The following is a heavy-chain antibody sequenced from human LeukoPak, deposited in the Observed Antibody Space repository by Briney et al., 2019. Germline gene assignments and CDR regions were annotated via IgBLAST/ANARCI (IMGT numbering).Heavy chain of an antibody. CDR1: GFTFSTFS. D-gene: IGHD6-19*01. CDR3: ARAAYSSGPDY. Sequence: GGSLRLSCAASGFTFSTFSMNWVRQAPGKGLEWVSYISPSSGNIHYADSVRGRFTISRDNAKNSLYLQVNSLRDEDTAMYFCARAAYSSGPDYWGQGTLITVSS. J-gene: IGHJ4*02. CDR2: ISPSSGNI. V-gene: IGHV3-48*02.